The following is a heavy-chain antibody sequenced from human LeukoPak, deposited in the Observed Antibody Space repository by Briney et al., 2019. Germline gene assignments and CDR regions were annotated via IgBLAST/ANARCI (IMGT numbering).Heavy chain of an antibody. D-gene: IGHD4/OR15-4a*01. CDR1: GFTVSSNS. Sequence: GGSLRLSCTVSGFTVSSNSMSWVRQAPGKGLEWVSFIYGGTTHYSDSVKGRFTISRDNSKNTLYLQMNSLRAEDTAVYYCARRAGAYSHPYDYWGQGTLVTVSS. V-gene: IGHV3-53*01. CDR2: IYGGTT. J-gene: IGHJ4*02. CDR3: ARRAGAYSHPYDY.